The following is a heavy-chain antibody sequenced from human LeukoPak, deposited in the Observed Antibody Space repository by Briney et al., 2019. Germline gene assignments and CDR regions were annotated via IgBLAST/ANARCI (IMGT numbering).Heavy chain of an antibody. CDR3: AHALPRIVGATEGVDY. Sequence: PGGSLRLSCAASGFTFSSYGMHWVRQAPGKGLEWVAVISYDGSNKYYADSVKGRFTISRDNSKNTLYLQMNSLRAEDTAVYYCAHALPRIVGATEGVDYWGQGTLVTVSS. CDR1: GFTFSSYG. V-gene: IGHV3-30*03. J-gene: IGHJ4*02. CDR2: ISYDGSNK. D-gene: IGHD1-26*01.